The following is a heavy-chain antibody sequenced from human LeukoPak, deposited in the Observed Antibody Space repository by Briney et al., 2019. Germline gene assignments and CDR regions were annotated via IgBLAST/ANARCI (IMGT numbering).Heavy chain of an antibody. Sequence: ASVKVSCKASGYTFTSYGISWVRQAPGQGLEWMGWISAYNGNTNYAQKLQGRVTMTTDTSTSTAYMELRSLRSDDTAVYYCARGFGVIRTLYYFDYWGQGTLVTVSS. V-gene: IGHV1-18*01. J-gene: IGHJ4*02. D-gene: IGHD3-10*01. CDR2: ISAYNGNT. CDR3: ARGFGVIRTLYYFDY. CDR1: GYTFTSYG.